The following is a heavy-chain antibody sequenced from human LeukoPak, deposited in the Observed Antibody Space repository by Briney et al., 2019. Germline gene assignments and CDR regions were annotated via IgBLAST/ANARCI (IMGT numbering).Heavy chain of an antibody. D-gene: IGHD5-18*01. Sequence: ASLKVSCTASGYTFTSYDINWVRQATGQGLEWMGWMNPNSGNTGYAQKYQGRVTMTRNTSISTGYMELSSLRSEDTAVYYCARGWAQLWYAFDIWGQETMVTVSS. V-gene: IGHV1-8*01. CDR2: MNPNSGNT. J-gene: IGHJ3*02. CDR1: GYTFTSYD. CDR3: ARGWAQLWYAFDI.